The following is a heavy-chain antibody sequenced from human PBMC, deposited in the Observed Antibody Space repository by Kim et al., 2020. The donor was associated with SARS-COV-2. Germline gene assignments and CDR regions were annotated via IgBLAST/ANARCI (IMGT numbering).Heavy chain of an antibody. V-gene: IGHV4-31*03. CDR3: ARYIPPAGPDMENPAFDY. CDR1: GGSISSGGYY. CDR2: IYYSGST. D-gene: IGHD2-2*01. J-gene: IGHJ4*02. Sequence: SETLSLTCTVSGGSISSGGYYWSWIRQHPGKGLEWIGYIYYSGSTYYNPSLKSRVTISVDTSKNQFSLKLSSVTAADTAVYYCARYIPPAGPDMENPAFDYWGQGTLVTVSS.